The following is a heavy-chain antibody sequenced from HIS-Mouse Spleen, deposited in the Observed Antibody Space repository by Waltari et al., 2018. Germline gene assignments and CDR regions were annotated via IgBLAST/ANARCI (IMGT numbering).Heavy chain of an antibody. CDR3: AREIPYSSSWYDWYFDL. J-gene: IGHJ2*01. CDR2: IYYSGST. Sequence: QLQLQESGPGLVTPSETLSLTCTVSGGSTSGSRYYCGWIRQPPGKGLEWIGSIYYSGSTYYNPSLKSRVTISVDTSKNQFSLKLSSVTAADTAVYYCAREIPYSSSWYDWYFDLWGRGTLVTVSS. CDR1: GGSTSGSRYY. V-gene: IGHV4-39*07. D-gene: IGHD6-13*01.